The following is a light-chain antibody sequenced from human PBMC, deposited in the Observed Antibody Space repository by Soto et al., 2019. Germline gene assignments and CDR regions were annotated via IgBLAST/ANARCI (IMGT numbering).Light chain of an antibody. CDR2: EVS. J-gene: IGLJ1*01. Sequence: QSALTQPPSASGSPGQSVTISCTGTSSDVGGYNYVSWYQQHPGKAPKLIIYEVSKWPSGVPDRFSGSKSGNTASLTVSGLQAEDEAAYYCSSYAGSNIHYVFGTGTKLTVL. V-gene: IGLV2-8*01. CDR3: SSYAGSNIHYV. CDR1: SSDVGGYNY.